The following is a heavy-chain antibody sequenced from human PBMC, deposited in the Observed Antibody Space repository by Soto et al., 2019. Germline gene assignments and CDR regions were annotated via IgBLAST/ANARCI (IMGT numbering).Heavy chain of an antibody. CDR1: GFSLSTSGMC. V-gene: IGHV2-70*01. CDR3: ARIKGYYDSSANWAFDY. Sequence: SGPTLVNPTQTLTLTCTFSGFSLSTSGMCVSWIRQPPGKALEWLALIDWDDDKYYSTSLKTRLTISKDTSKNQVVLTMTNMDPVDTATYYCARIKGYYDSSANWAFDYWGQGTLVTFSS. D-gene: IGHD3-22*01. CDR2: IDWDDDK. J-gene: IGHJ4*02.